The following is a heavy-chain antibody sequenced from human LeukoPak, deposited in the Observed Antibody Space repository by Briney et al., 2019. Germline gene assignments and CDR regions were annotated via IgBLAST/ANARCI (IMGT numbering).Heavy chain of an antibody. J-gene: IGHJ4*02. Sequence: SETLSLTCTVSGGSISSGDYYWSWIRQPPGKGLEWIGYIYYSGSTYYNPSFKSRVTISVDRSKNQFSLKLSSVTAADTAVYYCAREVYYYDSSGFDYWGQGTLVTVSS. CDR1: GGSISSGDYY. V-gene: IGHV4-30-4*08. D-gene: IGHD3-22*01. CDR3: AREVYYYDSSGFDY. CDR2: IYYSGST.